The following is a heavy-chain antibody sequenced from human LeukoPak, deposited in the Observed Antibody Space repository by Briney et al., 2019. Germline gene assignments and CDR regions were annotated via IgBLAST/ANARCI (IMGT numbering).Heavy chain of an antibody. CDR3: ARHPTAASV. V-gene: IGHV4-59*12. J-gene: IGHJ6*04. CDR1: GGSISSYY. D-gene: IGHD1-14*01. CDR2: IYSSGST. Sequence: SETLSLTCAVAGGSISSYYWSWIRQPPGKVLHCIGYIYSSGSTNYHPSLNSRPTISVDTSKNHFSLKLSSVTAADTAVYYCARHPTAASVWGKGTTVTVSS.